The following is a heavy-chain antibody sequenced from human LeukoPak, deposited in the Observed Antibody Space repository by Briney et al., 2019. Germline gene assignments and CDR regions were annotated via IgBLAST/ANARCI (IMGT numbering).Heavy chain of an antibody. J-gene: IGHJ6*03. CDR1: GGSISSYY. CDR3: ARAVYYYDSSGYAGGHYYYYYMDV. V-gene: IGHV4-59*01. D-gene: IGHD3-22*01. CDR2: IYYSGST. Sequence: SETLSLTCTVSGGSISSYYWSWIRQPPGKGLEWIGYIYYSGSTNYNPSLKSRVTISVDTSKNQFSLKLSSVTAADTAVYYCARAVYYYDSSGYAGGHYYYYYMDVWGKGTTVTVSS.